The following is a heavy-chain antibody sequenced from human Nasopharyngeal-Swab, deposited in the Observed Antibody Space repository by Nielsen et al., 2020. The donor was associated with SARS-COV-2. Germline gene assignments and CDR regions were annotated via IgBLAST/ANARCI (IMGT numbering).Heavy chain of an antibody. V-gene: IGHV4-39*07. Sequence: SETLSLTCTVSGCSISSSSYYWGWIRQPPGKGLEWIGSIYYSGSTYYNPSLKSRVTISVDTSKNQFSLKLSSVTAADTAVYYCARSPEATVTHLWFDPWGQGTLVTVSS. CDR1: GCSISSSSYY. D-gene: IGHD4-17*01. CDR3: ARSPEATVTHLWFDP. J-gene: IGHJ5*02. CDR2: IYYSGST.